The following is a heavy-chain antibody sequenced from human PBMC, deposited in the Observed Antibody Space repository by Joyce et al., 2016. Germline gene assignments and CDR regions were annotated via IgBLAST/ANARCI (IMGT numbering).Heavy chain of an antibody. CDR2: IVPMSATT. CDR3: ARGRGDDFWSGYYGSIDY. D-gene: IGHD3-3*01. CDR1: GDIFNAYG. V-gene: IGHV1-69*01. J-gene: IGHJ4*02. Sequence: QVQLEQSGAVVKKPGSSVKVSCKTSGDIFNAYGINWVRQAPGQGLEWLGGIVPMSATTDYAQKFRGRLTISAHEPTSTVYMELSSLRSDDTGTYYCARGRGDDFWSGYYGSIDYWGQGTLVSVSS.